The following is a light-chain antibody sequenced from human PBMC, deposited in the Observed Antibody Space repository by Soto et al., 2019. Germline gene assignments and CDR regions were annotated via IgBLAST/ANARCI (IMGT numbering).Light chain of an antibody. J-gene: IGKJ2*01. V-gene: IGKV1-5*03. CDR2: KAS. Sequence: DIQMTQSPSTLSASVGDRVTITCRASQSISSWLAWYQQKPGKAPKLLIYKASTLESGVPSKFSGSGSGTEFTLTISSLQPDDFATYYCQQYNSYPYTFGQGTKLEIK. CDR3: QQYNSYPYT. CDR1: QSISSW.